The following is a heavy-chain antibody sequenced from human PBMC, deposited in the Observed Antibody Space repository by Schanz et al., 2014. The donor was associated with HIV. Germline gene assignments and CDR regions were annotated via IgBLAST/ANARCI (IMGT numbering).Heavy chain of an antibody. V-gene: IGHV3-23*04. CDR3: AKPEYDSSGNSQSHFDY. CDR2: ITESGGRT. J-gene: IGHJ4*02. Sequence: DVQLVESGGGLVKPGESLRLSCSTSGFTLGNYIMNWVRQAPGKGLEWVSSITESGGRTYYADSVNGRFTISRDNSKNTLYLQMTTLRTEDTAVYYCAKPEYDSSGNSQSHFDYWGQGTLVTVSS. D-gene: IGHD3-22*01. CDR1: GFTLGNYI.